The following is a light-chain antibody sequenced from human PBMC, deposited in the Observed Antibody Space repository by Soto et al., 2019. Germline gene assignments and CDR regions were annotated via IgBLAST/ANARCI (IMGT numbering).Light chain of an antibody. CDR1: QSVSSSY. CDR3: QQYGSSPVT. J-gene: IGKJ1*01. Sequence: ERVLTQSPGTLPLSPGERATLSCRASQSVSSSYLAWYQQKPGQAPRLLIYGASSRATGIPDRFSGSGSGTDFTLTISRLEPEDFAVYYCQQYGSSPVTFGQGTKVDIK. CDR2: GAS. V-gene: IGKV3-20*01.